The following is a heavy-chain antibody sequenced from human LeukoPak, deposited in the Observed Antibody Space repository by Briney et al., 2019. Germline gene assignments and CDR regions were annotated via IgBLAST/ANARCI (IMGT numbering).Heavy chain of an antibody. V-gene: IGHV4-61*02. Sequence: SETLSLTCTASGGSISSGSYYWSWIRQPAGKGLEWIGRIYTSGSTNYNPSLKSRVTISVDTSKNQFSLKLSSVTAADTAVYYCARSGGYSSGWYSLWGQGTLVTVSS. CDR1: GGSISSGSYY. J-gene: IGHJ4*02. D-gene: IGHD6-19*01. CDR3: ARSGGYSSGWYSL. CDR2: IYTSGST.